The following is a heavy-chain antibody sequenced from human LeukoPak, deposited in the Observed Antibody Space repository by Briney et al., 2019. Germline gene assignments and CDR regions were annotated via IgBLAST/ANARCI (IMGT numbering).Heavy chain of an antibody. CDR3: AKFGGVYGDYWPRGNWFDP. J-gene: IGHJ5*02. V-gene: IGHV4-59*12. CDR1: GASINTYY. CDR2: VHYSGST. D-gene: IGHD4-17*01. Sequence: SETLSLTCSVSGASINTYYWTWIRQPPGKGLEWIGYVHYSGSTDYNPSLKSRATISVDKSKNQFSLKLSSVTAADPAVYYCAKFGGVYGDYWPRGNWFDPWGQGTLVTVSS.